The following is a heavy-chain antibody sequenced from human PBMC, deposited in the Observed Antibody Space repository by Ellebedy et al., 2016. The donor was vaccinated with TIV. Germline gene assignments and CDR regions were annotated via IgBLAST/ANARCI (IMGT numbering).Heavy chain of an antibody. CDR2: ISSISGST. CDR1: GFTFNSYA. V-gene: IGHV3-23*01. D-gene: IGHD4-17*01. J-gene: IGHJ4*02. Sequence: GESLKISCAASGFTFNSYAMRWVRQAPGKGLEWVSAISSISGSTYYADSVKGRFTISRDDSKGTLYLQMNSLRAEDTAVYYCTRDPDGDYDFDSWGQGTLVTVSS. CDR3: TRDPDGDYDFDS.